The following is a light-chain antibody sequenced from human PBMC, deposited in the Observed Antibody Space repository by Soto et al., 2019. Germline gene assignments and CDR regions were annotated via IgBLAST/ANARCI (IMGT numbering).Light chain of an antibody. V-gene: IGKV3-15*01. CDR3: QQYNNWPAWT. CDR2: GAS. Sequence: TQSPSFLSASVGDRATLSCRASQSVSSNLAWYQQKPGQAPRLLIYGASTRATGIPARFSGSGSGTEFTLTIRSLQSEDFAVYYCQQYNNWPAWTFGQGTKVDIK. J-gene: IGKJ1*01. CDR1: QSVSSN.